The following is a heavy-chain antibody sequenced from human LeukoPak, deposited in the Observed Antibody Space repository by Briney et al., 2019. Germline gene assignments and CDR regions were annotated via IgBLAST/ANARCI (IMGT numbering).Heavy chain of an antibody. CDR3: ARSPCSSTSCYVDY. J-gene: IGHJ4*02. D-gene: IGHD2-2*01. V-gene: IGHV4-30-4*08. Sequence: SETLSLTCTVSGGSISSSSYYWGWIRQPPGKGLEWIGYIYYSGSTYYNPSLKSRVTISVDTSKNQFSLKLSSVTAADTAVYYCARSPCSSTSCYVDYWGQGTLVTVSS. CDR2: IYYSGST. CDR1: GGSISSSSYY.